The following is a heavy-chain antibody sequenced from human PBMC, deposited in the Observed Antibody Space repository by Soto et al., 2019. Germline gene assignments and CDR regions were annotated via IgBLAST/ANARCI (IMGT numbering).Heavy chain of an antibody. V-gene: IGHV1-2*04. J-gene: IGHJ4*02. CDR2: INPNSGGT. D-gene: IGHD2-15*01. Sequence: ASVKVSCKASGYTFTGYYMHWVRQAPGQGLEWMGWINPNSGGTNYAQKFQGWVTMTRDTSISTACMELSRLRSDDTAVYYCARGPLYCSGGSCYYDFDYWGQGTLVTVSS. CDR1: GYTFTGYY. CDR3: ARGPLYCSGGSCYYDFDY.